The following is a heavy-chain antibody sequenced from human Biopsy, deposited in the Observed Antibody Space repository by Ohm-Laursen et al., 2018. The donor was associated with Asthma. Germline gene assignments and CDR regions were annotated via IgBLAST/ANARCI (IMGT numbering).Heavy chain of an antibody. D-gene: IGHD2-2*01. CDR2: INSVFGTT. J-gene: IGHJ4*02. CDR1: GGTFNTYV. V-gene: IGHV1-69*13. Sequence: ASAKVSCKSLGGTFNTYVIGWVRQAPGQGLEWMGGINSVFGTTTYPQKFQDRVTITADDSTSTVYMELSSLRSEDTAVYYCARKAGSCISRTCYSLDFWGQGTLVTVPS. CDR3: ARKAGSCISRTCYSLDF.